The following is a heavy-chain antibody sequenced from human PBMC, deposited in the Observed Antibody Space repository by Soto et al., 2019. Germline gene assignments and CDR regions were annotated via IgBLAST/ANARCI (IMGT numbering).Heavy chain of an antibody. D-gene: IGHD3-10*02. V-gene: IGHV1-18*01. CDR3: AREVLFHYDTFTVRYYGMDA. Sequence: AAVKVACKTFVDGFTSDGSSWGRQAPEQGLEGMGWISAYNGNTNYAQKLQGRGTMTTDTSTSTAYMELRSLRSDDTAVYYCAREVLFHYDTFTVRYYGMDAWGQGPTVTVSS. CDR2: ISAYNGNT. J-gene: IGHJ6*02. CDR1: VDGFTSDG.